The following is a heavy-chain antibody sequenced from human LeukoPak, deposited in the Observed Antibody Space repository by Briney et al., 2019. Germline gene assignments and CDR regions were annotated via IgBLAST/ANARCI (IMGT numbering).Heavy chain of an antibody. J-gene: IGHJ4*02. V-gene: IGHV1-46*01. CDR1: GYTFTTYY. D-gene: IGHD6-19*01. CDR2: INPSGGST. CDR3: ARDALAVAQLDY. Sequence: ASVKVSCKASGYTFTTYYIHWVRQAPGQGLEWMGIINPSGGSTSYAQKFQGRVTMTRDMSTTTVYMELNSLRSDDTAVYYCARDALAVAQLDYWGQGTLVTVSS.